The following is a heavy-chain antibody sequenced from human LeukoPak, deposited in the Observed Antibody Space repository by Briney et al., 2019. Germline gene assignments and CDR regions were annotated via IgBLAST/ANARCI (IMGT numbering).Heavy chain of an antibody. CDR1: GGTFSSYA. V-gene: IGHV1-69*04. J-gene: IGHJ4*02. Sequence: SVKVSCKASGGTFSSYAISWVRQAPGQGLEWMGRIVPILGIANYAQKFQGRVTITADKSTSTAYMELSSLRSEDTAVYYCAREWGMATTYFDYWGQGTLVTVSS. D-gene: IGHD5-24*01. CDR2: IVPILGIA. CDR3: AREWGMATTYFDY.